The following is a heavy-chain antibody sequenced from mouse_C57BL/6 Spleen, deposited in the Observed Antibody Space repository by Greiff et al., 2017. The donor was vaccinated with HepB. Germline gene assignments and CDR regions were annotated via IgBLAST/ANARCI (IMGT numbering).Heavy chain of an antibody. CDR2: IYPRSGNT. J-gene: IGHJ2*01. CDR3: PITTVGRNFDY. CDR1: GYTFTSYG. D-gene: IGHD1-1*01. Sequence: VKLVESGAELARPGASVKLSCKASGYTFTSYGISWVKQRTGQGLEWIGEIYPRSGNTYYNEKFKGKATLTADKSSSTAYMELRSLTSEDSAVYFCPITTVGRNFDYWGQGTTLTVSS. V-gene: IGHV1-81*01.